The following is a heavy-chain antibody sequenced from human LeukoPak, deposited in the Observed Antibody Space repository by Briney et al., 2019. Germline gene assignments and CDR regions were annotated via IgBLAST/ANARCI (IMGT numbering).Heavy chain of an antibody. J-gene: IGHJ4*02. CDR3: AKTLRYDFWSAYAN. Sequence: GGSLRLSCAASGFTFSNYAMSWVRQAPGKGLEWVSAISGSGDSTYYADSVKGRFTISRDNSKNTLYLQMNSLRAEDTAVYYCAKTLRYDFWSAYANCGQGTLVTVSS. CDR2: ISGSGDST. D-gene: IGHD3-3*01. V-gene: IGHV3-23*01. CDR1: GFTFSNYA.